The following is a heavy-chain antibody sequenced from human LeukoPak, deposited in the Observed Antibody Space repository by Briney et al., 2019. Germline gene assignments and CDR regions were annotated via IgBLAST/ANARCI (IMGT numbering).Heavy chain of an antibody. CDR1: GFTFSNYW. D-gene: IGHD2-2*01. CDR2: INSDGSST. J-gene: IGHJ4*02. V-gene: IGHV3-74*01. Sequence: GGSLRLSCAASGFTFSNYWMHWVRQAPGKGLVWVSRINSDGSSTNYADSVRGRFSISRDNAKNTLYLHMNSLGADDTAVYYCARGLSGYASSLGYWGQGTLVTVSS. CDR3: ARGLSGYASSLGY.